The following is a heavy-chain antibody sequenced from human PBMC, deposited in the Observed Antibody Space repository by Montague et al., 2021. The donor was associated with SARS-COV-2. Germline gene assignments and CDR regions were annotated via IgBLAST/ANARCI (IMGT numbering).Heavy chain of an antibody. J-gene: IGHJ4*02. CDR2: ISCIVRT. V-gene: IGHV4-59*02. CDR3: ARGSGSFDVDLAY. D-gene: IGHD1-26*01. Sequence: SETLSLTCTGSGDSGVTDYWRWLQQPPSKGLSWIGYISCIVRTNYNPSLKSRVTISLDTSNNQFSLTLTSMTAADTAVYYCARGSGSFDVDLAYWGQGALVAVSP. CDR1: GDSGVTDY.